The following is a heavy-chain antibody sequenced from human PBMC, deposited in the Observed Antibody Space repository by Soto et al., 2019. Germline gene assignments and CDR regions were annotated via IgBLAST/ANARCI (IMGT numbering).Heavy chain of an antibody. D-gene: IGHD4-4*01. J-gene: IGHJ4*02. CDR1: GFSFRNYA. V-gene: IGHV3-9*01. CDR3: VKEKLYSNYEYYFDY. CDR2: ISWHSGTI. Sequence: GGSLRLSXAASGFSFRNYAMHWVRRAPGKGLEWVSGISWHSGTIGYADSVRGRFTISRDNAKNSLYLQMNSLRPEDTALYFCVKEKLYSNYEYYFDYWGQGTRGTVS.